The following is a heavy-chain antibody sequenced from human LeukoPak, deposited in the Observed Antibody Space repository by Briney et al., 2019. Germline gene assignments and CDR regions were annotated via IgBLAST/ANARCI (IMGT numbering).Heavy chain of an antibody. J-gene: IGHJ4*02. Sequence: ASVKVSCKASGYTFTGYYMHWVPQAPGQGLEWMGYIYPNTGATKYAQKFQGRVTMTRETSISTAYMELSGVGSDDTAVYYCGTLLSNGPFDYWGQGSLVTVSS. CDR2: IYPNTGAT. CDR1: GYTFTGYY. CDR3: GTLLSNGPFDY. V-gene: IGHV1-2*02.